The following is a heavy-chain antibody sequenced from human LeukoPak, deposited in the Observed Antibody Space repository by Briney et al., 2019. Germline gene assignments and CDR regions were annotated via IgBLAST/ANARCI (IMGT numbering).Heavy chain of an antibody. D-gene: IGHD5-24*01. V-gene: IGHV3-30*04. CDR2: ISYDASNK. CDR3: ARDSRMATIGLGTFDI. J-gene: IGHJ3*02. CDR1: GFTFSSYA. Sequence: GGSLRLSCAASGFTFSSYALHWVRQAPGKGLEWVAVISYDASNKYYADSVKGRFTVSRDNSKTTLYLQMNSLRAEDTAVYYCARDSRMATIGLGTFDIWGQGTMVTVSS.